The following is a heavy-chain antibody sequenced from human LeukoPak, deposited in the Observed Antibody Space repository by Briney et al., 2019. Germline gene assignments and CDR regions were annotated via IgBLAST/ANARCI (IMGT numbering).Heavy chain of an antibody. CDR2: IKEDGGEK. Sequence: PWGSLRLSCEVSGFTIRNHWMSWVRQAPGKGLEWVANIKEDGGEKYYVDSVKGRFTISRDNAKNSLYLQMNSLRAEDTAVYYCARDDYGGIDYWGQGTLVTVSS. V-gene: IGHV3-7*01. CDR3: ARDDYGGIDY. D-gene: IGHD4-17*01. CDR1: GFTIRNHW. J-gene: IGHJ4*02.